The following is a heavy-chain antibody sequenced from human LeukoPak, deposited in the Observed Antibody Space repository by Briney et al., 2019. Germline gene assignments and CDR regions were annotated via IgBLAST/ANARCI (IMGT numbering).Heavy chain of an antibody. Sequence: SETLSLTCTVSGGSISSYYWSWIRQPAGKGLEWIGRIYTSGSTNYNPSLKSRVTMSVDTSKNQLSLKLSSVTAADTAVYYCARDWRPALGSQDYYYMDVWGKGTTVTVSS. V-gene: IGHV4-4*07. D-gene: IGHD3-3*01. CDR1: GGSISSYY. J-gene: IGHJ6*03. CDR2: IYTSGST. CDR3: ARDWRPALGSQDYYYMDV.